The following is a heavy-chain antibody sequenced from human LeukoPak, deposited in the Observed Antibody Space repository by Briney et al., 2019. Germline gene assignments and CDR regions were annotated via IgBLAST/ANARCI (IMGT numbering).Heavy chain of an antibody. D-gene: IGHD3-3*01. Sequence: GGSLRLSCAASGSTFSSYWMSWVRQAPGKGLEWVANIKQDGSEKYYVDSVKGRFTISRDNAKNSLYLQMNSLRAEDTAVYYCARDSPYDFWSGYYFWGQGTLVTVSS. CDR1: GSTFSSYW. CDR2: IKQDGSEK. V-gene: IGHV3-7*01. CDR3: ARDSPYDFWSGYYF. J-gene: IGHJ4*02.